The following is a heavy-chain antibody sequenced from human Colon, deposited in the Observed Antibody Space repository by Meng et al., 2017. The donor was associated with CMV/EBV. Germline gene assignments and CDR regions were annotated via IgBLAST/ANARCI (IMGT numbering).Heavy chain of an antibody. CDR3: ARNARGSGY. CDR1: GFSLSDYW. D-gene: IGHD3-10*01. CDR2: IKQDGSDN. V-gene: IGHV3-7*01. Sequence: GESLKISCAVSGFSLSDYWMNWVRQAPGKGLEWVANIKQDGSDNYYVESVKGRFIVSRDNAKNSLFLQMNSLRAEDTAMYYCARNARGSGYWGQGTLVTVSS. J-gene: IGHJ4*02.